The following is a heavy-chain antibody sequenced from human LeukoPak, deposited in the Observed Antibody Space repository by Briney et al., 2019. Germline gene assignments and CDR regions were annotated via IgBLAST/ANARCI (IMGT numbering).Heavy chain of an antibody. J-gene: IGHJ4*02. CDR1: GSPIGSYS. CDR2: IYYTGST. CDR3: ARVYQSAEYYFDY. D-gene: IGHD2-2*01. Sequence: PSETLTLTCTASGSPIGSYSWSWIRQPPGKGLEWIGYIYYTGSTEYHPSLKSRVTITLDTSKNQFSLKLTSVTAADTAVYYCARVYQSAEYYFDYWGQGNLVSVSS. V-gene: IGHV4-59*01.